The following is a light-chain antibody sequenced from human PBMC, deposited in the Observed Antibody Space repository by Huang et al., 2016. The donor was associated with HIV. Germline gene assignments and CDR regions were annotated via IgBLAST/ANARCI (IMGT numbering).Light chain of an antibody. Sequence: DFQMTQSPSSLSASVGDKVTISCRASQSIDTYLNWYQQKPGKAPKLLVYAASHLQTGVPTRCSGSGSGTDFTLTISSLQPEDFATYRCQNSYRNPYTFGQGTRLEIK. CDR2: AAS. J-gene: IGKJ2*01. CDR3: QNSYRNPYT. CDR1: QSIDTY. V-gene: IGKV1-39*01.